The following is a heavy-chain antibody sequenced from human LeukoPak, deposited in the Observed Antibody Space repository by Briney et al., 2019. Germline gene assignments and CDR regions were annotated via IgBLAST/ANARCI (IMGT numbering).Heavy chain of an antibody. CDR1: GFTFSSYG. Sequence: PGGSLRLSCAASGFTFSSYGMHWVCQAPGKGLEWVAVIWYDGSNNYYADSVKGRFTISRDNSKNTLYLQMNSLRAEDTAVYYCARACRMSSSSSDYWGQGTLVTVSS. V-gene: IGHV3-33*01. J-gene: IGHJ4*02. CDR2: IWYDGSNN. D-gene: IGHD6-6*01. CDR3: ARACRMSSSSSDY.